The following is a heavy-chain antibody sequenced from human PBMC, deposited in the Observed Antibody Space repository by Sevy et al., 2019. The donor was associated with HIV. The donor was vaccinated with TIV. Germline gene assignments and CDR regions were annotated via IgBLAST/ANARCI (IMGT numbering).Heavy chain of an antibody. J-gene: IGHJ4*02. CDR3: AREGPDIVSSGWDYFDY. CDR1: GGSINSYY. CDR2: IYYSGST. Sequence: SETLSLTCTVSGGSINSYYWSWIRQPPGKGLEWIGYIYYSGSTNYNPSLKSRVTISVDTSKNQFSLKLSSVTAADTAVYYCAREGPDIVSSGWDYFDYWGQGTLVTVSS. D-gene: IGHD6-19*01. V-gene: IGHV4-59*01.